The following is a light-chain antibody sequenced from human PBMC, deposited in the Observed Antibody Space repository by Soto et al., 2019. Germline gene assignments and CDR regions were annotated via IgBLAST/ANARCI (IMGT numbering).Light chain of an antibody. Sequence: DLQMTQSPSTLSASVGDRVTITCRASQSISSWLAWYQQKPGKAPKLLIYKASSLESGVPSRFSVSGSGTEFTLTISSLQPDDFATYYCQQYNSYPLTFGGGTKVEIK. CDR2: KAS. CDR1: QSISSW. J-gene: IGKJ4*01. CDR3: QQYNSYPLT. V-gene: IGKV1-5*03.